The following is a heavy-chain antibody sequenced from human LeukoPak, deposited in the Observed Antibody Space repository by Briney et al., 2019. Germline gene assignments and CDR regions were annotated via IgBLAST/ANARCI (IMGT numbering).Heavy chain of an antibody. D-gene: IGHD3-22*01. CDR2: INPNSGGT. Sequence: ASVKVSCKASGYTLTDYYMHWVRQAPGQGLEWMGRINPNSGGTNYAQKFQGRVTMTRDTSISTVYMELSRLRSDDTAVFYCARVGYYESSGYYEYWGQGTLVTVSS. CDR3: ARVGYYESSGYYEY. J-gene: IGHJ4*02. V-gene: IGHV1-2*06. CDR1: GYTLTDYY.